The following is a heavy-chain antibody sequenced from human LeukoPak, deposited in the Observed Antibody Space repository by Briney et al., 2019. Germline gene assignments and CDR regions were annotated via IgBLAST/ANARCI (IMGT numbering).Heavy chain of an antibody. Sequence: EASVKVSCKASGYTFTSYAMHWVRQAPGQRLEWMGWINAGNGNTKYSQKFRGRVTITRDTSASTAYMELSSLRSEDTAVYYCARDRNIAVAEYYFDYWGQGTLVTVSS. J-gene: IGHJ4*02. D-gene: IGHD6-19*01. CDR2: INAGNGNT. CDR1: GYTFTSYA. CDR3: ARDRNIAVAEYYFDY. V-gene: IGHV1-3*01.